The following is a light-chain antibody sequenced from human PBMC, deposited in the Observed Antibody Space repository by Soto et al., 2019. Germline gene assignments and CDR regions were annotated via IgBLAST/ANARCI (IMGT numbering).Light chain of an antibody. CDR2: GAS. CDR1: QSVSSSY. J-gene: IGKJ1*01. V-gene: IGKV3-20*01. CDR3: QQYGSSRT. Sequence: DIVLTQSPGTLSLSPGERATLSCRASQSVSSSYLAWYQQKPDQAPRLLIYGASSRATGIPDRFSGSGSGTDFTLTISRLEPEDFAVYYCQQYGSSRTFGQGTKVEIK.